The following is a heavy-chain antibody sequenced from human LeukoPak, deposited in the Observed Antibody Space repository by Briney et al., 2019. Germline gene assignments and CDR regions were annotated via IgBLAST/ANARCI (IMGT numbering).Heavy chain of an antibody. CDR1: GFIFSNYV. D-gene: IGHD4-17*01. J-gene: IGHJ3*02. CDR3: EKDPNGDYVGAFDS. CDR2: ISGSDGET. Sequence: PGGSLRLSCAASGFIFSNYVVSWVRQAPGKGLEWVSVISGSDGETNHAASVKGRFTISRDNSKNTLYLQMNSLRAEDTAVYYCEKDPNGDYVGAFDSWGQGTMVTVSS. V-gene: IGHV3-23*01.